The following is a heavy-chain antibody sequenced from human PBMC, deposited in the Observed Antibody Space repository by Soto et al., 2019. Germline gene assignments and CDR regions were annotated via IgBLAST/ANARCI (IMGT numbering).Heavy chain of an antibody. CDR1: GYTFSNFG. Sequence: QVQLVQSGAEVKKPGASLKVSCKASGYTFSNFGVSWVRKAPGQGLEWIGWINPDNGDTNYGQKFQGRATMTTDTFTNTAAMEVRGLRSDDPAGYYCARGVRVSAYLDYYMDVWGEGTTVTGSS. CDR2: INPDNGDT. J-gene: IGHJ6*03. CDR3: ARGVRVSAYLDYYMDV. D-gene: IGHD3-10*01. V-gene: IGHV1-18*01.